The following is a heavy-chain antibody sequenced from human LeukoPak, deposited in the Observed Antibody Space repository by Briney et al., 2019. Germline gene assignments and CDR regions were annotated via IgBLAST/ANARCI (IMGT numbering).Heavy chain of an antibody. CDR3: ARLKFMNYYDNSGSGMDV. V-gene: IGHV5-51*01. D-gene: IGHD3-22*01. Sequence: AESLKISCKGSGYSFSEFWIGWVRQMPGKGLEWMGIIYPGDSNTRYGPSFQGQVTFSADKSISTAYLQWNYLKASDTAIYYCARLKFMNYYDNSGSGMDVWGQGTKVTVSS. CDR1: GYSFSEFW. J-gene: IGHJ6*02. CDR2: IYPGDSNT.